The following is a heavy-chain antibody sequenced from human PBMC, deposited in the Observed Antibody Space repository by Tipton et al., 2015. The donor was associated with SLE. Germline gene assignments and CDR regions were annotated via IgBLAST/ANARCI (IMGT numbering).Heavy chain of an antibody. J-gene: IGHJ5*02. CDR1: GGSISGTTYY. Sequence: TLSLTCTVSGGSISGTTYYWGWIRQSPGKGLEWIGSIFYSGTTYYSPSLKSRVTISVDTSKNQFSLKVSSVTAADTAVYYCARDHGGSYYGWFDPWGQGTLVTVSS. CDR2: IFYSGTT. CDR3: ARDHGGSYYGWFDP. V-gene: IGHV4-39*07. D-gene: IGHD1-26*01.